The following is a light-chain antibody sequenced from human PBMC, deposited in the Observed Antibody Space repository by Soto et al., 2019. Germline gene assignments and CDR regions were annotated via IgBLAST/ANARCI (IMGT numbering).Light chain of an antibody. J-gene: IGKJ1*01. V-gene: IGKV3-20*01. CDR2: GAS. CDR1: QSVSSSY. CDR3: QQYGSSRWT. Sequence: EIVLTQSPGTLSLSPGERATLSCRASQSVSSSYLAVYQQKPGQAPRLLISGASSRATGIQDRFSRSGSGKDFTLTISRLEREDFAVYYCQQYGSSRWTFGQGTKVEIK.